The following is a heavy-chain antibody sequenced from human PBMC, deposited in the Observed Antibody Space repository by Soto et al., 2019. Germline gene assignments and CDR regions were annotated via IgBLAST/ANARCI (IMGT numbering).Heavy chain of an antibody. J-gene: IGHJ4*02. V-gene: IGHV3-74*01. D-gene: IGHD2-2*01. CDR3: ARGGGYCSSTSCPYVVDY. Sequence: QLVESGGGLVQPGGSLRLSCAASGFSFSNYWMHWVRQVPGKGLVWVSVINSDGSSTINADSGKGRFTISRDNAKNTLYLQMNSLRAEDTAVYYCARGGGYCSSTSCPYVVDYWGQGTLVTVSS. CDR1: GFSFSNYW. CDR2: INSDGSST.